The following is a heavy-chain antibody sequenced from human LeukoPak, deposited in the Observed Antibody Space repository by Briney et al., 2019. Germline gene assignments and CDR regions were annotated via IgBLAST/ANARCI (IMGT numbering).Heavy chain of an antibody. CDR1: GGSISSYY. Sequence: SETLSLTCTVSGGSISSYYWSWIRQPPGKGLEWIGYIYYSGSTNYNPSLKSRVTISVDRSKNQLSLKLSSVAAADTAVYYCSKQKTEYEILTGYYPNWFDPWGQGTLVTVSS. V-gene: IGHV4-59*01. D-gene: IGHD3-9*01. CDR2: IYYSGST. CDR3: SKQKTEYEILTGYYPNWFDP. J-gene: IGHJ5*02.